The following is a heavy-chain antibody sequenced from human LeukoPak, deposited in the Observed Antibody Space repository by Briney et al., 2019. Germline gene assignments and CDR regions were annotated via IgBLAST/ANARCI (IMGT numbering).Heavy chain of an antibody. V-gene: IGHV3-23*01. CDR2: ISGSGDTT. CDR1: GFTFNIYV. CDR3: AKARVISSFDY. J-gene: IGHJ4*02. D-gene: IGHD3-16*02. Sequence: GSLRLSCAASGFTFNIYVLTWVHQAPGKGLEWVSSISGSGDTTYYADSVKGRFTISRDNSKNLLYLEMTDLRVDDTAVYYCAKARVISSFDYWGQGALVTVFS.